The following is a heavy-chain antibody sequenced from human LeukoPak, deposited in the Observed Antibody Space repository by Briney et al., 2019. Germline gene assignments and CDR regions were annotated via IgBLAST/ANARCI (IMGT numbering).Heavy chain of an antibody. V-gene: IGHV3-23*01. J-gene: IGHJ3*02. Sequence: GGSLRLSXAASGFTFSSYAMSWVRQAPGKGLEWVSAISGSGGSTYYADSVKGRFTISRDNSKNTLYLQMNSLRAEDTAVYYCAKVSVTTIVVVTSDAFDIWGQGTMVTVSS. D-gene: IGHD3-22*01. CDR2: ISGSGGST. CDR3: AKVSVTTIVVVTSDAFDI. CDR1: GFTFSSYA.